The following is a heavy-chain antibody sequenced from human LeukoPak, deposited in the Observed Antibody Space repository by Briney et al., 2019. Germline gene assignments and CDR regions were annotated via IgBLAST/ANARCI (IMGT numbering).Heavy chain of an antibody. D-gene: IGHD1-26*01. J-gene: IGHJ4*02. CDR3: ARVEGATYSFDY. CDR1: GYTFTSYG. CDR2: ISAYNGNT. Sequence: ASVKVSCKASGYTFTSYGINWVRQAPGQGLEWMGWISAYNGNTNYAQKLQGRVTMTTDTSTSTAYMEPRSLRSDDTAVYYCARVEGATYSFDYWGQGTLVTVSS. V-gene: IGHV1-18*01.